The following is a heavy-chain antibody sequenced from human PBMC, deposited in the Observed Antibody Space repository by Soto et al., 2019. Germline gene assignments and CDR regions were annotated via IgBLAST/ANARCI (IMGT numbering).Heavy chain of an antibody. J-gene: IGHJ4*02. CDR2: IYYSGST. CDR3: ARGGVVAASEFFDY. CDR1: GGSISSGGYY. D-gene: IGHD2-15*01. Sequence: QVQLQESGPGLVKPSQTLSLTCTVSGGSISSGGYYWSWIRQHPGKGLEWIGYIYYSGSTYYNPSLKRRVTTSVDTSKNQFSQKLSSVTAADTAVYYCARGGVVAASEFFDYWGQGTLVTVSS. V-gene: IGHV4-31*03.